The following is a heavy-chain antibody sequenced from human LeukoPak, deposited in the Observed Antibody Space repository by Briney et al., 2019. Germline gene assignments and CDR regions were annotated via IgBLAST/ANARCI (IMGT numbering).Heavy chain of an antibody. Sequence: PGRSLRLSCAASGFTFDDYAMHWVRQAPGKGLEWVSGISWNSGSIGYADSVKGRFTISRDNAKNSLYLQMNSLRAEGMALYYCAKDIYDILTGSMDVWGKGTTVTVSS. CDR2: ISWNSGSI. CDR1: GFTFDDYA. V-gene: IGHV3-9*03. CDR3: AKDIYDILTGSMDV. J-gene: IGHJ6*03. D-gene: IGHD3-9*01.